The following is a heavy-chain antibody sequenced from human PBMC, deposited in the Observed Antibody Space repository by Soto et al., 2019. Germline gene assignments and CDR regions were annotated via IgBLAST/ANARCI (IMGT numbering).Heavy chain of an antibody. CDR2: IKSKTDGGTT. V-gene: IGHV3-15*01. CDR3: TTDLTRNYDILTGYYYFDY. Sequence: EVQLVESGGGLVQPGGSLRLSCAASGFTFSNAWMSWVRQAPGKGLEWVGRIKSKTDGGTTDYAAPVKGRFTISRDDSKNTLYLQMNSLKTEDTAVYYCTTDLTRNYDILTGYYYFDYWGQGTLVTVSS. D-gene: IGHD3-9*01. J-gene: IGHJ4*02. CDR1: GFTFSNAW.